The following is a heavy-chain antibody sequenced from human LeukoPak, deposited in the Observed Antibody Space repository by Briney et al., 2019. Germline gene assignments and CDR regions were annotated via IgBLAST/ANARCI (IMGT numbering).Heavy chain of an antibody. CDR1: GYTFTSYV. Sequence: ASVKVSCKASGYTFTSYVGKGGRQGTGQGLERKGWMNPNSGNTGYAQKLQGRVTMTRNTSISTAYMELSSLRSEDTAVYYCARGRVTTEGGWGQGTLVTVSS. V-gene: IGHV1-8*01. CDR2: MNPNSGNT. J-gene: IGHJ4*02. D-gene: IGHD4-11*01. CDR3: ARGRVTTEGG.